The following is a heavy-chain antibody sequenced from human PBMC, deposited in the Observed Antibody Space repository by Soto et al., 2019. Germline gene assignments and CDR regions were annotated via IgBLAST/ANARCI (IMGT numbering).Heavy chain of an antibody. CDR3: ANEGGSYRGGSFDY. J-gene: IGHJ4*02. V-gene: IGHV3-23*01. CDR2: ISGRGGNT. CDR1: GFTFSSYA. D-gene: IGHD3-16*02. Sequence: EVQLLESGGGLVQPGGSLRLSCAASGFTFSSYAMSWVRQAPGKGLEWVSAISGRGGNTYYADSVKGRFTISRDNSKTTLYLQMNRLRAEDPAVYYCANEGGSYRGGSFDYWGQGTLVTVSS.